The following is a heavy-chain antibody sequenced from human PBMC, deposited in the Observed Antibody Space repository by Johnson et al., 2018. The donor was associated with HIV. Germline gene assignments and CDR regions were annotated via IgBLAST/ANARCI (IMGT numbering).Heavy chain of an antibody. CDR2: ISYDGSNK. V-gene: IGHV3-30-3*01. D-gene: IGHD2-15*01. J-gene: IGHJ3*02. CDR1: GFTFSSYA. Sequence: QVQLVETGGGLIQPGRSLRLSCVASGFTFSSYAMHWVRQAPGKGLEWVAVISYDGSNKYYADSVKGRFTISRDNAKNSLYLQMNSLRAGDTAVYYCARGSGYCSGGSCKGAVAFDIWGQGTMVTVSS. CDR3: ARGSGYCSGGSCKGAVAFDI.